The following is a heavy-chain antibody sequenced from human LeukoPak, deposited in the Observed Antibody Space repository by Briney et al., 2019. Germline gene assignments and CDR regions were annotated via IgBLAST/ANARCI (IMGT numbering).Heavy chain of an antibody. Sequence: SETLSLTCTVSGGSISSYYWSWIRQPAGKGLEWIGRIYTSGSTNYNPSLKSRVTMSVDTSKNQFSLKLSSVTAADTAVYYCARGFGTMVRGVIPNMDVWGKGTTVTVSS. J-gene: IGHJ6*03. CDR3: ARGFGTMVRGVIPNMDV. D-gene: IGHD3-10*01. V-gene: IGHV4-4*07. CDR2: IYTSGST. CDR1: GGSISSYY.